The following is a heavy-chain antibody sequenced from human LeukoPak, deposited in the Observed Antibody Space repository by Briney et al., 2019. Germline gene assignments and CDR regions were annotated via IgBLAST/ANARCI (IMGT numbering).Heavy chain of an antibody. V-gene: IGHV3-30*02. CDR2: IRYDGSNK. CDR3: AKDMAPGTMVMGFDY. J-gene: IGHJ4*02. D-gene: IGHD3-10*01. CDR1: GFTLSGCG. Sequence: PGWSLSLSCAASGFTLSGCGVHWVHRAPGKGLEWVAFIRYDGSNKYYADSVKGRFTISRDNSRNTLYLQMNSLRAEDTAVYYCAKDMAPGTMVMGFDYWGQGTLVAVSS.